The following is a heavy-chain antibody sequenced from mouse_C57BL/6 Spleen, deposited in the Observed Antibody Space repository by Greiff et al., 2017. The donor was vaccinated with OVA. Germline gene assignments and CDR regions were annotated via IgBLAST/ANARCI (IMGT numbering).Heavy chain of an antibody. D-gene: IGHD2-12*01. Sequence: QVQLKESGPELVKPGASVKLSCKASGYTFTSYDINWVKQRPGQGLEWIGWIYPRDGSTKYNEKFKGKATLTVDTSSSTAYMELHSLTSEDSAVYFCARRGELLGFAYWGQGTLVTVSA. CDR1: GYTFTSYD. CDR3: ARRGELLGFAY. V-gene: IGHV1-85*01. CDR2: IYPRDGST. J-gene: IGHJ3*01.